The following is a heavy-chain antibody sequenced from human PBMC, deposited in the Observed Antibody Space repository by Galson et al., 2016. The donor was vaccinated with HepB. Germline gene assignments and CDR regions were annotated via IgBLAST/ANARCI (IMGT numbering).Heavy chain of an antibody. CDR1: GFTFSTYA. CDR3: ARDPNGDYFGAFDF. D-gene: IGHD4-17*01. J-gene: IGHJ3*01. CDR2: VTGSGSWT. V-gene: IGHV3-23*01. Sequence: SLRLSCAASGFTFSTYAMTWVRQAPGKGLEWVSSVTGSGSWTYYADPVKGRLTISRDNSKNTLYLQMNSLRAEDTAVYYCARDPNGDYFGAFDFWGQGTIVTVSS.